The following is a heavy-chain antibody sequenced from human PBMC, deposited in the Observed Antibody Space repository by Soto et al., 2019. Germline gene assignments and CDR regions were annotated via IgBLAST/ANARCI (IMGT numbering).Heavy chain of an antibody. Sequence: GGSLRLSCXASGFTFSSYAMHWVRQAPGKGLEWVAVISYDGSNKYYADSVKGRFTISRDNSKNTLYLQMNSLRAEDTAVYYCARETYYDFWSGPYYGMDVWGQGTTVTVSS. D-gene: IGHD3-3*01. CDR3: ARETYYDFWSGPYYGMDV. J-gene: IGHJ6*02. V-gene: IGHV3-30-3*01. CDR1: GFTFSSYA. CDR2: ISYDGSNK.